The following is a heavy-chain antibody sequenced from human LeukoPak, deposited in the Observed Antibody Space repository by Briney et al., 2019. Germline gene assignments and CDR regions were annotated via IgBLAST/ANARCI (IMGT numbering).Heavy chain of an antibody. J-gene: IGHJ5*02. CDR2: VTHTGGT. CDR3: ARLDIGDSGNPNWFDP. CDR1: GGSFSGYY. V-gene: IGHV4-34*01. Sequence: SETLSLTCAVYGGSFSGYYWSWIRQPPGEGLEWIGEVTHTGGTNYNPSLKSRVTISLDTFKNQFSLKLTSVTAADTAVFYCARLDIGDSGNPNWFDPWVQGTLVTVSS. D-gene: IGHD5-12*01.